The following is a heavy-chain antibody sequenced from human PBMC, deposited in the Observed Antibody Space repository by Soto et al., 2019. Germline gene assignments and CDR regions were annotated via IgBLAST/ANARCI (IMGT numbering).Heavy chain of an antibody. D-gene: IGHD2-2*01. J-gene: IGHJ6*02. CDR1: GGTSSSYA. CDR2: IIPFFRTV. V-gene: IGHV1-69*01. Sequence: QVQLVQSGAEVKKPGSSVKVSCKASGGTSSSYAISWVRQAPGQGLEWMGGIIPFFRTVYYAQKFQGRLTITAEESTSTASMELSSLKSEDTAVYYCARDDCTSTSCPYYYYGLDIWGQGTTVTVSS. CDR3: ARDDCTSTSCPYYYYGLDI.